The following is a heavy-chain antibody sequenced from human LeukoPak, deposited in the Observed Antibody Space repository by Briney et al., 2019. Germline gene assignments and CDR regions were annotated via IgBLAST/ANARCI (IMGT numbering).Heavy chain of an antibody. J-gene: IGHJ4*02. CDR1: VGSICSSYYY. CDR2: IFYAGSP. V-gene: IGHV4-39*01. D-gene: IGHD3/OR15-3a*01. CDR3: ARHPSSLGPWTGGRCYYFDT. Sequence: LETLSLTRAVSVGSICSSYYYCGSVRLPRGGGLGWVGRIFYAGSPNPNPSRKSRVTISFDTSTNQFSLKLRSVAAAAAAVYYCARHPSSLGPWTGGRCYYFDTWGQGTLVTVSS.